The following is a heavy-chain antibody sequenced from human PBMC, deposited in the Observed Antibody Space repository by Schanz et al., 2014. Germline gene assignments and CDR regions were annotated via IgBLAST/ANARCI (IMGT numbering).Heavy chain of an antibody. D-gene: IGHD3-3*01. J-gene: IGHJ6*02. V-gene: IGHV3-23*01. CDR2: INGSGNAT. Sequence: EVKLLESGGGLVQPGGSLRLSCAASGFTFATYAMSWVRQAPGKGLEWVAVINGSGNATYYADSVKGRFTISRDNSRNTLFLQMKRLRVEDTAVYFCARYGFRKFGVVYGLAVWGQGTTVTV. CDR1: GFTFATYA. CDR3: ARYGFRKFGVVYGLAV.